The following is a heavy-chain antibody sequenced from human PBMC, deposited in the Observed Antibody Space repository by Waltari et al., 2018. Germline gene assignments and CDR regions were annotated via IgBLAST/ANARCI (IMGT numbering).Heavy chain of an antibody. J-gene: IGHJ4*02. CDR1: GGSFSGYY. CDR2: INHSGST. Sequence: QVQLQQWGAGLLKPSATLSLTCAVYGGSFSGYYWSWIRQPPGKGLEWIGEINHSGSTNYNPSLKSRVTISVDTSKNQFSLKLSSVTAADTAVYYCARARLGDIARPHYFDYWGQGTLVTVSS. D-gene: IGHD3-10*02. V-gene: IGHV4-34*01. CDR3: ARARLGDIARPHYFDY.